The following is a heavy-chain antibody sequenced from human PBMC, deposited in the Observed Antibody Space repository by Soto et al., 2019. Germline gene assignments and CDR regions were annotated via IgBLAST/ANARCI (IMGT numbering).Heavy chain of an antibody. Sequence: QVQLVQSGAEVKKPGASVKFSCKASGYTFTGYYMHWVRQAPGQGLEWMGWINPNSGGTNYAQKFQGWVTMTRDTAISTAYMELSRLRSDDTAVYYCAREAVAGDYYYYDGMDVWGQGTTVTVSS. CDR3: AREAVAGDYYYYDGMDV. CDR2: INPNSGGT. V-gene: IGHV1-2*04. D-gene: IGHD6-19*01. J-gene: IGHJ6*02. CDR1: GYTFTGYY.